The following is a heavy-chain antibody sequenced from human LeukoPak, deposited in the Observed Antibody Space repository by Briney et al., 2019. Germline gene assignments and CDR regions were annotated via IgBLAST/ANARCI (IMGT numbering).Heavy chain of an antibody. V-gene: IGHV4-34*01. CDR2: INHSGST. Sequence: SETLSLTCAVYGGSFSGYYWSWIRQPPGKGLEWIGEINHSGSTNYNPSLKSRVTISVDTSKNQFSLKLSSVTAADTAVYYCARGVLRLRDYFDYWGQGTLVTVSS. CDR3: ARGVLRLRDYFDY. CDR1: GGSFSGYY. D-gene: IGHD5-12*01. J-gene: IGHJ4*02.